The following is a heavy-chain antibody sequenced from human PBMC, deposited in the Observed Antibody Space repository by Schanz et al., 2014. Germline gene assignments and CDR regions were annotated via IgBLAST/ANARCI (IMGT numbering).Heavy chain of an antibody. CDR3: ARLGTGMAVAGSVIDSYYYYMDV. J-gene: IGHJ6*03. CDR1: GGTFSSYT. CDR2: ITAYNGDT. D-gene: IGHD6-19*01. V-gene: IGHV1-18*01. Sequence: QVQLVQSEAEVKKPGSSVKVSCKASGGTFSSYTISWVRQAPGQGLEWMGWITAYNGDTNYALKLQGRVTMTTDTSTGTAYMELSSLRSEDTAVYYCARLGTGMAVAGSVIDSYYYYMDVWGEGTTVTVSS.